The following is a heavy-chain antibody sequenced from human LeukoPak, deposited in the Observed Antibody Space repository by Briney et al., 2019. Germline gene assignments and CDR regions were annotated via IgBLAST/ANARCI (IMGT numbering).Heavy chain of an antibody. D-gene: IGHD1-26*01. Sequence: SETLSLTCTVSGVSISNSSYYWGWIRQPPGKGLEWIGSIYYSGSTYYNPSLKSRVTISVDTSKNQFSLKLSSVTAADTAVYYCARAVGATYYYYYYMDVWGKGTTVTVSS. CDR1: GVSISNSSYY. CDR2: IYYSGST. J-gene: IGHJ6*03. V-gene: IGHV4-39*07. CDR3: ARAVGATYYYYYYMDV.